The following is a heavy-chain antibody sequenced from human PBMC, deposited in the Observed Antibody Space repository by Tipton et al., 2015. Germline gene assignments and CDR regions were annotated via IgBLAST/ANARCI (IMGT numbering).Heavy chain of an antibody. CDR3: ASPSLPHDRGDYYFQS. CDR1: GGSISSYY. Sequence: TLSLTCTVSGGSISSYYWSWIRQPPGKGLEWIGYISYTDGAHYNPALKSRVTISVDTSKNQFSLTLNSVAAADTAVYYCASPSLPHDRGDYYFQSWGQGSLVTVSS. CDR2: ISYTDGA. V-gene: IGHV4-59*01. D-gene: IGHD2-21*02. J-gene: IGHJ4*02.